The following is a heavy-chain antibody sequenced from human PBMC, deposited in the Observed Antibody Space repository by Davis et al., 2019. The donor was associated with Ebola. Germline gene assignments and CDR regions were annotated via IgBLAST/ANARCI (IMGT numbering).Heavy chain of an antibody. CDR1: GFTFSSYA. CDR2: IRGGT. D-gene: IGHD6-19*01. V-gene: IGHV3-23*01. CDR3: AKDIGVSYYYYGMDV. Sequence: GESLKISCAASGFTFSSYAMTWVRQAPGKGLEWVSAIRGGTYYADSVKGRFTISRDNAKNSLYLQMNSLRAEDTALYYCAKDIGVSYYYYGMDVWGQGTTVTVSS. J-gene: IGHJ6*02.